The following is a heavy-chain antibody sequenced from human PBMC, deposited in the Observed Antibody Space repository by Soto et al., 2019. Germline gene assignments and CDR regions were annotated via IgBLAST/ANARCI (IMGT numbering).Heavy chain of an antibody. D-gene: IGHD1-1*01. CDR2: IYYTGNT. CDR3: ASGHDAYKVRY. Sequence: QVQLQESGPGLVKPSHTLSLTCTVSGGSISSGGTGSYWTWIRQLPGKGLEWIGYIYYTGNTYYNPSLKSRPTRSIDTSENQFSMTLTSVTAADTAVYFCASGHDAYKVRYWGQGTLVTVSS. V-gene: IGHV4-31*03. CDR1: GGSISSGGTGSY. J-gene: IGHJ4*02.